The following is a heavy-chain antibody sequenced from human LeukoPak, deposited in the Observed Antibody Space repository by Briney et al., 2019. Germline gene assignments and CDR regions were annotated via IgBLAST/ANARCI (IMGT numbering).Heavy chain of an antibody. Sequence: GGSLRRSCAASGFNFNYYAMSWVRQAPGKGLEWVSGISDNEGRTYYTDSVKGRFTISRDRTKNTVYLQMHNLRADDTAVYFCARHASFIQHWGDETLVTVSS. CDR1: GFNFNYYA. CDR2: ISDNEGRT. CDR3: ARHASFIQH. D-gene: IGHD2-2*01. J-gene: IGHJ1*01. V-gene: IGHV3-23*01.